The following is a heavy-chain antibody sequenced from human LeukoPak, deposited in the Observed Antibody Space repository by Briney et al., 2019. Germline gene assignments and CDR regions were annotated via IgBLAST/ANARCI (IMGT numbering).Heavy chain of an antibody. D-gene: IGHD2-2*01. Sequence: ASVKVSCKASGYTFTIYDINWVRQATGQGLEWMGWMNPNSGNTGYAQKFQGRVTITRNTSISTAYMELSSLRSEDTAVYYCARGSDIVVVPAAINWFDPWGREPWSPSPQ. CDR1: GYTFTIYD. J-gene: IGHJ5*02. CDR3: ARGSDIVVVPAAINWFDP. CDR2: MNPNSGNT. V-gene: IGHV1-8*01.